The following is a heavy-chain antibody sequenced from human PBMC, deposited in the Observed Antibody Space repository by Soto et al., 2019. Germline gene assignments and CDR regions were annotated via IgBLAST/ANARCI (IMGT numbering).Heavy chain of an antibody. CDR3: ARAPTTVTTFDY. J-gene: IGHJ4*02. CDR1: GFPVSSNY. CDR2: IYSGGST. D-gene: IGHD4-17*01. V-gene: IGHV3-66*01. Sequence: GGSLRLSCAASGFPVSSNYMGWVRQAPGKGLEWVSVIYSGGSTYYADSVKGRFTISRDNSKNTLYLQMNSLRAEDTAVYYCARAPTTVTTFDYWGQGTLVTSPQ.